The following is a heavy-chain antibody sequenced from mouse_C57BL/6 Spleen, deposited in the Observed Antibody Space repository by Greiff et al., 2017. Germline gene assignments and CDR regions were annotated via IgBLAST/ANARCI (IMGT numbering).Heavy chain of an antibody. CDR2: IYPGGGYT. D-gene: IGHD1-1*02. J-gene: IGHJ3*01. CDR3: ARTGSGAWFAY. V-gene: IGHV1-63*01. CDR1: GYTFTNYW. Sequence: VQLQQSGAELVRPGTSVKMSCKASGYTFTNYWIGWAKQRPGHGLEWIGDIYPGGGYTNYNEKFKGKATLTADKSSSTAYMQFSSLTSEDSAIYSCARTGSGAWFAYWGQGTLVTVSA.